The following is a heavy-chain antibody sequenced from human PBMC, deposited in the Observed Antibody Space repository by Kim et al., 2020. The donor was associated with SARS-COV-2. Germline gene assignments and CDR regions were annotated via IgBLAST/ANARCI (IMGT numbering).Heavy chain of an antibody. CDR3: ARRGSAEAWGDAFDI. Sequence: QKFQGRVTMTRDTSTSTVYMELSSLRSEDTAVYYCARRGSAEAWGDAFDIWGQGTMVTVSS. V-gene: IGHV1-46*01. J-gene: IGHJ3*02. D-gene: IGHD3-16*01.